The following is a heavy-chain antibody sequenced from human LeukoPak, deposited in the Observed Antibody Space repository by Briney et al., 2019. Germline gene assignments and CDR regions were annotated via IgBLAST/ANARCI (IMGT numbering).Heavy chain of an antibody. V-gene: IGHV3-23*01. CDR2: ISGSGGST. D-gene: IGHD3-16*01. CDR1: GFTFSSYA. J-gene: IGHJ4*02. Sequence: PVGSLRLSCAASGFTFSSYAMSWVRQAPGKGLEWVSAISGSGGSTYYADSVKGRFTISRDNSRDTLYLQMNSLRAEGTAVYYCAKGYYDYVWGSYYFDYWGQGTLVTVSS. CDR3: AKGYYDYVWGSYYFDY.